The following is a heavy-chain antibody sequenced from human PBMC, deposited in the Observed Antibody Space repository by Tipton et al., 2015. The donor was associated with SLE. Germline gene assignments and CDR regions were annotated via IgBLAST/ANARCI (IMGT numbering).Heavy chain of an antibody. CDR1: GGSVSSSSKY. CDR3: ARLHGYSYGLNWFDP. V-gene: IGHV4-39*07. J-gene: IGHJ5*02. Sequence: LRLSCTVSGGSVSSSSKYWAWIRQPPGKGLEWIGSIYYTGTTTYYNSFLKSRVTMLVDTSKNQFSLRLTSVIAADTAVYYCARLHGYSYGLNWFDPWGQGTLISVSS. CDR2: IYYTGTTT. D-gene: IGHD5-18*01.